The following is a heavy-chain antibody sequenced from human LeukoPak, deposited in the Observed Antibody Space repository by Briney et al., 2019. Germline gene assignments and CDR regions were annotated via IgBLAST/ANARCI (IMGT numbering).Heavy chain of an antibody. CDR1: GGSISSYY. CDR2: ISYSGST. J-gene: IGHJ2*01. CDR3: AKGDWHFDL. Sequence: PSETLSLTCTVSGGSISSYYWSWIRQPPGKGLEWIAYISYSGSTSYNPSLKSRVTISVDKSKNQFSLKLTSVTAADTAVFHCAKGDWHFDLWGRGTLVTVSS. V-gene: IGHV4-59*12.